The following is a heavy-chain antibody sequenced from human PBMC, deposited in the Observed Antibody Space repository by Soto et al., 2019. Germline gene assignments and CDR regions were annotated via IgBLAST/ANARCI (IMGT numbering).Heavy chain of an antibody. CDR1: GYSFTSYW. CDR2: IYPGDSDT. V-gene: IGHV5-51*01. CDR3: ARHPTAAGGLFYGMDV. Sequence: GESLKISCKGSGYSFTSYWIGWVRQMPGKGLEWMGIIYPGDSDTRYSPSFQGQVTIPADKSISTAYLQWSSLKASDTAMYYCARHPTAAGGLFYGMDVWGQGTTVTVSS. J-gene: IGHJ6*02. D-gene: IGHD6-13*01.